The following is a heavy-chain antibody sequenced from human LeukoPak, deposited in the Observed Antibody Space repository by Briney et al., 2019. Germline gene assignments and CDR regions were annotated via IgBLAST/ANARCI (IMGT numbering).Heavy chain of an antibody. CDR3: ARKSGTGGWDIYFDY. CDR1: GGSISSYY. CDR2: IYYSGST. D-gene: IGHD6-19*01. Sequence: PSETLSLTCTVSGGSISSYYWSWIRQPPGKGLEWIGYIYYSGSTNYNPSLKSRVTISVDTSKNQFSLKLSSVTAADTAVYYCARKSGTGGWDIYFDYGGQGTLVTVSS. J-gene: IGHJ4*02. V-gene: IGHV4-59*08.